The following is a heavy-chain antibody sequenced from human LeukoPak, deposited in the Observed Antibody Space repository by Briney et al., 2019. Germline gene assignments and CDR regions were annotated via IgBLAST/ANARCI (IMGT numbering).Heavy chain of an antibody. Sequence: SRTLSLTCAISGDSVSSNSAAWNWIRQSPSRGLEWLGRAYYRSKWYNDYAVSVKGRITINPDTSKNQLSLQLNSVTPEDTAVYYCARGCSSTSCLVFGMDVWGQGTTVTVSS. J-gene: IGHJ6*02. CDR3: ARGCSSTSCLVFGMDV. CDR1: GDSVSSNSAA. V-gene: IGHV6-1*01. D-gene: IGHD2-2*01. CDR2: AYYRSKWYN.